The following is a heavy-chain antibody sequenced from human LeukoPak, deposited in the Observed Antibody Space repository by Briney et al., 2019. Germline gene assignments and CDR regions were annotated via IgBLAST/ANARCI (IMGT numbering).Heavy chain of an antibody. D-gene: IGHD6-6*01. Sequence: LVKVSCKASGGTFSSYTISWVRQAPGQGLEWMGRIIPILGIANYAQKFQGRVTITADKSTSTAYMELSSLRSEDTAVYYCARGTSSSSGDWFDPWGQGTLVTVSS. CDR1: GGTFSSYT. V-gene: IGHV1-69*02. CDR3: ARGTSSSSGDWFDP. CDR2: IIPILGIA. J-gene: IGHJ5*02.